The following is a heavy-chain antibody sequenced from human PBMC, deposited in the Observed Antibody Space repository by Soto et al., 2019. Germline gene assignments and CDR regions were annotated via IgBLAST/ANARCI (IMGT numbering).Heavy chain of an antibody. CDR3: ARVGGGGSYSLYFDY. CDR1: GGTFSSYA. Sequence: QVQLVQSGAEVKKPGSSVKVSCKASGGTFSSYAISWVRHAPGQGLEWMGGICPIFGTANYAQKFQGRVTITADKSTSTAYMELSSLRSEDTAVYYCARVGGGGSYSLYFDYWGQGTLVTVSS. V-gene: IGHV1-69*06. J-gene: IGHJ4*02. D-gene: IGHD1-26*01. CDR2: ICPIFGTA.